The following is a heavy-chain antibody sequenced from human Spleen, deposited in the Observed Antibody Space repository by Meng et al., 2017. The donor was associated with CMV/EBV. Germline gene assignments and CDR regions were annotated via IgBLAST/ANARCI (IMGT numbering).Heavy chain of an antibody. Sequence: GESLKISCAASGFILDDYGLSWVRQVPGKGLEWVSSINWDGGRTGYADSVKGRFTISRDNAKNSLYLQMNSLRAEDTALYYCARDKFQLLNFLDYWGQGTLVTVSS. J-gene: IGHJ4*02. CDR2: INWDGGRT. CDR1: GFILDDYG. CDR3: ARDKFQLLNFLDY. V-gene: IGHV3-20*04.